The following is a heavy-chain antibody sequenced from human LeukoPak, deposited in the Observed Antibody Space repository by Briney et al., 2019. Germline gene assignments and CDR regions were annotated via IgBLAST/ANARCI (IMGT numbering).Heavy chain of an antibody. V-gene: IGHV3-23*01. D-gene: IGHD6-6*01. CDR3: AKVESIAARGYYFDY. J-gene: IGHJ4*02. CDR2: SSGSGGST. CDR1: GFTFSSYA. Sequence: GGSLRLSCAASGFTFSSYAMSWVRQAPGKGLEWVSASSGSGGSTYYADSVKGRFTISRDNSKNTLYLQMNSLRAEDTAVYYCAKVESIAARGYYFDYWGQGTLVTVSS.